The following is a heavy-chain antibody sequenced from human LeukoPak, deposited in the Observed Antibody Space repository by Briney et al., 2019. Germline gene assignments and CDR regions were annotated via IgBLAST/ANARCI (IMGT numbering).Heavy chain of an antibody. J-gene: IGHJ4*02. D-gene: IGHD3-10*01. V-gene: IGHV4-34*01. CDR2: INHSRST. Sequence: SETLSLTCAVYGGSFSGYYWSWIRQPPGKGLEWIGEINHSRSTNYNPSLKSRVTISVDTSKNQFSLKLSSVTAADTAVYYCARVRYGLDYWGQGTLVTVSS. CDR3: ARVRYGLDY. CDR1: GGSFSGYY.